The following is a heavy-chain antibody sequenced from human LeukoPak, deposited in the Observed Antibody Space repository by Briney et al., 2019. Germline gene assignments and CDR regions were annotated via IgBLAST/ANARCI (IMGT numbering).Heavy chain of an antibody. J-gene: IGHJ4*02. CDR2: ISNIASTI. Sequence: GGSLRLSCAASGFPFSSYSMNWVRQAPGKGREWVPYISNIASTIYYADSVTGRFTISRDNAKNSLYLQMNSLRDEDTAVYYCARDPVATSRFDYWGQGTLVTVSS. D-gene: IGHD5-12*01. CDR1: GFPFSSYS. V-gene: IGHV3-48*02. CDR3: ARDPVATSRFDY.